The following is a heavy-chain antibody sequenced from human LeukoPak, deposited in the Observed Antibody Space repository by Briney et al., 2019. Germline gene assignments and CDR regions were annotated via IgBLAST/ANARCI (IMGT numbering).Heavy chain of an antibody. J-gene: IGHJ4*02. CDR3: ARTDIVVVPAAMPFDY. D-gene: IGHD2-2*01. Sequence: SETLSLTCTVSGASISSYYWSWIRQPPGKGVEWIGYIHYSGSTNYNPSLKSRVTISVDTSKNQFSLKLSSVTAADTAVYYCARTDIVVVPAAMPFDYWGQGTLVTVSS. V-gene: IGHV4-59*01. CDR2: IHYSGST. CDR1: GASISSYY.